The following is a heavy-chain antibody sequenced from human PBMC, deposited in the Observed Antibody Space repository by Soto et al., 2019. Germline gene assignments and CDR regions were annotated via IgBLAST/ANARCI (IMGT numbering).Heavy chain of an antibody. CDR2: IYYSGST. V-gene: IGHV4-31*03. CDR3: ARDSPRGTAMVTDYYYGMDV. D-gene: IGHD5-18*01. J-gene: IGHJ6*02. Sequence: QVQLQESGPGLVKPSQTLSLTCTVSGGSISSGGYYWSWIRQHPGKGLEWIGYIYYSGSTYYNPSLKGRVTISLAPAKNKFSRNVSSVTAADTAVYYCARDSPRGTAMVTDYYYGMDVWGQGTTVTVSS. CDR1: GGSISSGGYY.